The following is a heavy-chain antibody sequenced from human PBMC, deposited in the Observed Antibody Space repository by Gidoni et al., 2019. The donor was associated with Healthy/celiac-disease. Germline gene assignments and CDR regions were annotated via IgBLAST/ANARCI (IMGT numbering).Heavy chain of an antibody. Sequence: QVQLVESGGGLVKPGGSLRLSCAASGFTFSDYYMRWIRQAPGKGLEWVSYISSSGSTIYYADSVKGRFTISRDNAKNSLYLQMNSLRAEDTAVYYCARVELPRRFLEWFAHYYYYMDVWGKGTTVTVSS. CDR3: ARVELPRRFLEWFAHYYYYMDV. J-gene: IGHJ6*03. CDR2: ISSSGSTI. V-gene: IGHV3-11*01. D-gene: IGHD3-3*01. CDR1: GFTFSDYY.